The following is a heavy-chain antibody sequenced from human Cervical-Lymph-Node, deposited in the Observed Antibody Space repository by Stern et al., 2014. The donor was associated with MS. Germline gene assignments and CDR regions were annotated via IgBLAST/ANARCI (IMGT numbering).Heavy chain of an antibody. D-gene: IGHD6-13*01. J-gene: IGHJ4*02. V-gene: IGHV3-66*02. CDR1: GFIVSSSF. CDR2: IYSAGST. Sequence: EVHLVESGGGLVQPGGSLRLSCAASGFIVSSSFMSWVRQAPGKGLEWVSVIYSAGSTYYADSVKGRFTVSRDNFKNTLFLQMNSLRADDTAVYYCARDFGQQLAYFDYWGQGALVTVSS. CDR3: ARDFGQQLAYFDY.